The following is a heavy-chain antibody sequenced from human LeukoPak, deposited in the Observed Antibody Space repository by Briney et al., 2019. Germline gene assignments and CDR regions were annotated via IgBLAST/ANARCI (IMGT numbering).Heavy chain of an antibody. J-gene: IGHJ4*02. CDR2: ISYDGSNK. CDR1: GFTFSSYG. Sequence: GGSLRLSCAASGFTFSSYGMHWVRQAPGKGLEWVAVISYDGSNKYYADSVKGRFTISRDNSKNTLYLQMNSLRAEDTAVYYCARAERSGYSYAIPDYWGQGTLVTVSS. CDR3: ARAERSGYSYAIPDY. D-gene: IGHD5-18*01. V-gene: IGHV3-30*03.